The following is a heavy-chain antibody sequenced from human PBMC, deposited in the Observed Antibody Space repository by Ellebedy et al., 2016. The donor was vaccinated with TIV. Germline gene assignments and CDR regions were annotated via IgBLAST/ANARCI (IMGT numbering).Heavy chain of an antibody. CDR3: AREDLWYFDL. Sequence: LSLTCAASGLTLSTYAMAWVRQAPGKGLEWVAAIGPRSEYTIYADSAKGRFTVFRDNSKNTLYMQMHSLRDEDTAVYYCAREDLWYFDLWGRGTLVTVSS. CDR2: IGPRSEYT. J-gene: IGHJ2*01. V-gene: IGHV3-23*01. CDR1: GLTLSTYA.